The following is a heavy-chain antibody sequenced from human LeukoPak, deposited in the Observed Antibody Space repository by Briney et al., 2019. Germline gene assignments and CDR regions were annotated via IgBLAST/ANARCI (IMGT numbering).Heavy chain of an antibody. Sequence: GGSLRLSCAASGFTFSVYGMNWVRQAPGKGLEWISYISSSTSTINYADSVKGRFTISRDNANNSLFLQMHSLGVEDTAVYYCARRPPTGAALDHWGQGTLVTVFS. V-gene: IGHV3-48*01. D-gene: IGHD6-6*01. CDR3: ARRPPTGAALDH. J-gene: IGHJ5*02. CDR2: ISSSTSTI. CDR1: GFTFSVYG.